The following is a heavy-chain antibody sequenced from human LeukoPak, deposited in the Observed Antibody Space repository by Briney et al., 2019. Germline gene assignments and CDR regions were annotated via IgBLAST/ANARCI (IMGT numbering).Heavy chain of an antibody. CDR1: GYTFTDYY. CDR3: ARERGTLAVAGDAVDI. CDR2: INPNSGGT. Sequence: GASVKVSCKASGYTFTDYYMHWVRQAPGQGLEWMGWINPNSGGTNYAQKFQGRVTMTRDTSISTAYMELSRLRSDDTAVYYCARERGTLAVAGDAVDIWGQGTMVTVSS. D-gene: IGHD6-19*01. V-gene: IGHV1-2*02. J-gene: IGHJ3*02.